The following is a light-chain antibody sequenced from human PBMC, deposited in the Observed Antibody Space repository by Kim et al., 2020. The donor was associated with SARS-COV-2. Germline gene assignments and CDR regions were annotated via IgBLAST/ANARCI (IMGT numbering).Light chain of an antibody. CDR3: SSYTSSSPLV. V-gene: IGLV2-14*01. Sequence: QSALTQPASVSGSPGQSITISCTGSSSDVGGYKHVSWYQQHPGKAPKAIIYEVSNRPSGPSNRFSASKSGNTASLTISGLQAEDEADYYCSSYTSSSPLVFGGATKVTVL. CDR1: SSDVGGYKH. CDR2: EVS. J-gene: IGLJ3*02.